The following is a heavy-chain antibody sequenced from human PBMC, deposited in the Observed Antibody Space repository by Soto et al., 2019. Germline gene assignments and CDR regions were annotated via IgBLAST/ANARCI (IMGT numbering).Heavy chain of an antibody. D-gene: IGHD3-9*01. CDR3: AKDRRFFDWIYYSYYTMDV. CDR1: GFTFSNYG. CDR2: ISYDGSDE. J-gene: IGHJ6*02. V-gene: IGHV3-30*18. Sequence: GGSLRLSCVASGFTFSNYGIHWVRQTPGKGLEWVAVISYDGSDEFYSDSVKGRFTISRDNSKNTLYLQMNSLRVEDTAVYYCAKDRRFFDWIYYSYYTMDVWGQGTTVTVSS.